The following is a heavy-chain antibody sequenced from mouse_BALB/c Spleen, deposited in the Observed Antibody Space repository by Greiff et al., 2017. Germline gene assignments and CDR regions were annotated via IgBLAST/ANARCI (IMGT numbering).Heavy chain of an antibody. CDR2: IWSGGST. CDR1: GFSLTSYG. Sequence: QVQLKESGPGLVQPSQSLSITCTVSGFSLTSYGVHWVRQSPGKGLEWLGVIWSGGSTDYNAAFISRLSISKDNSKSQVFFKMNSLQANDTAIYYCARNLNYGYGYYAMDYWGQGTSVTVSS. D-gene: IGHD1-2*01. CDR3: ARNLNYGYGYYAMDY. V-gene: IGHV2-2*02. J-gene: IGHJ4*01.